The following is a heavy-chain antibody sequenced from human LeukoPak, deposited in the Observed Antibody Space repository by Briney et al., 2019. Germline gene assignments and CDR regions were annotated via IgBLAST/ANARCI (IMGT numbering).Heavy chain of an antibody. CDR2: ISYDGNTQ. CDR3: ARFAVYVDTTMVTAYYFDS. D-gene: IGHD5-18*01. J-gene: IGHJ4*02. V-gene: IGHV3-30*04. CDR1: GFTFSIYA. Sequence: GGSLRLSCAASGFTFSIYAMHWVRQAPGKGLEWVAVISYDGNTQYYADSVKDRFTISRDNSKNTLYLQMNSLRAEDTAVYYCARFAVYVDTTMVTAYYFDSWGQGTLVTVSS.